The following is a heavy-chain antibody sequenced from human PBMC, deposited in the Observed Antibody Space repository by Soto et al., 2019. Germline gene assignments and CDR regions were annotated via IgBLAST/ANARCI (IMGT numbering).Heavy chain of an antibody. CDR1: GFTFNSYA. J-gene: IGHJ4*02. CDR2: ISHDERHI. CDR3: ARAQIRDYFDY. Sequence: QVQLVESGGGVVQPGRSLRLSCAASGFTFNSYAMHWVRQAPGKGLEWVAVISHDERHIYYAESVKGRFTISRDNSKNTLFLQMNSLRAEDTAVYYCARAQIRDYFDYWGQGTLVTVSS. V-gene: IGHV3-30*04.